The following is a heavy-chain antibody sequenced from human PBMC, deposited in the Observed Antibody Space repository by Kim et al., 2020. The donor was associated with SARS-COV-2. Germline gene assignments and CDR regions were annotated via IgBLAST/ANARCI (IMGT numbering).Heavy chain of an antibody. Sequence: GGSLRLSCAASGFTFSTSWMHWVRQVPGKGLVWVSHINRDGGTTGYADSVKGRFTISRDNAKNTVYLQMDSLRTEDTAIYYCYGSGTWGQGARGSGSS. CDR2: INRDGGTT. J-gene: IGHJ4*02. CDR1: GFTFSTSW. CDR3: YGSGT. V-gene: IGHV3-74*01. D-gene: IGHD3-10*01.